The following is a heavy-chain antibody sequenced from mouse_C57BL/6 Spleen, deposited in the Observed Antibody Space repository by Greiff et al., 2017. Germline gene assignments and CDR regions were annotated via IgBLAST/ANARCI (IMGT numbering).Heavy chain of an antibody. CDR3: ARALYGNPFAY. V-gene: IGHV1-54*01. CDR1: GYAFTNYL. CDR2: INPGSGGT. J-gene: IGHJ3*01. D-gene: IGHD2-1*01. Sequence: QVQLKESGAELVRPGTSVQVSCKASGYAFTNYLIEWVKQRPGQGLEWIGVINPGSGGTNYNEKFKGKATLTADKSSSTAYMQLSSLTSEDSAVYFCARALYGNPFAYWGQGTLVTVSA.